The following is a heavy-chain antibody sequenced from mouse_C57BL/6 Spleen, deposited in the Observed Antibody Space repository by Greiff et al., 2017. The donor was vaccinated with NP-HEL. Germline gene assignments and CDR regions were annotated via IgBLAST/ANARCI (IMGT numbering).Heavy chain of an antibody. J-gene: IGHJ4*01. CDR1: GYTFTSYW. V-gene: IGHV1-69*01. CDR3: AREDYDGSSYYAMDY. CDR2: IDPSDSYT. D-gene: IGHD1-1*01. Sequence: QVQLKQPGAELVMPGASVKLSCKASGYTFTSYWMHWVKQRPGQGLEWIGEIDPSDSYTNYNQKFKGKSTLTVDKSSSTAYMQLSSLTSEDSAVCYCAREDYDGSSYYAMDYWGQGTSVTVSS.